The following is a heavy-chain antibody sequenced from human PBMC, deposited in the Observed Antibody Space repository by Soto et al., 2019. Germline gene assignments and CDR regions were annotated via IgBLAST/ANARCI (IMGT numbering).Heavy chain of an antibody. V-gene: IGHV3-15*01. Sequence: PGGSVRLSCAASGFTFSNAWMSWVRHAPGKGLECVGRIKSKTYCGTTDYAAPVKVRFTISRDDSKNTLYLQMKSLKTEDTAVYYCTTGHTDILTGYLGNDAFDISGQGTMVTASS. J-gene: IGHJ3*02. CDR3: TTGHTDILTGYLGNDAFDI. CDR1: GFTFSNAW. D-gene: IGHD3-9*01. CDR2: IKSKTYCGTT.